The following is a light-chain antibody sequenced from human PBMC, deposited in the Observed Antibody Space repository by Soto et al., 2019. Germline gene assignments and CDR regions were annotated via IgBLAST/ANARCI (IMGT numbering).Light chain of an antibody. CDR2: DNS. J-gene: IGLJ2*01. CDR3: GTWDSSLSVVV. CDR1: YSNIGSNF. Sequence: QSVLTQSSSVSAAAGQKVSISCSGSYSNIGSNFVSWYQHFPGSAPKLVLYDNSQRPSGIPDRFSGSKSGSSATLGITGLQTGDEADYYCGTWDSSLSVVVFGGGTKLTVL. V-gene: IGLV1-51*01.